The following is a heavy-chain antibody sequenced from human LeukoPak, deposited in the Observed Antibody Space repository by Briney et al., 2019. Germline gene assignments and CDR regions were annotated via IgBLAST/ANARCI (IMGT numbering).Heavy chain of an antibody. J-gene: IGHJ4*02. V-gene: IGHV4-34*01. D-gene: IGHD3-22*01. CDR3: ASSPRSARYYYDSSGYFDY. Sequence: PSETLSLTCAVYGGSFIGYCWSWIRQPPGKGLEWIGEINHSGSTNHNPSLKSRVTISVDKSKHQFSLKLSSVTAADTAVYYCASSPRSARYYYDSSGYFDYWGQGTLVTVSS. CDR1: GGSFIGYC. CDR2: INHSGST.